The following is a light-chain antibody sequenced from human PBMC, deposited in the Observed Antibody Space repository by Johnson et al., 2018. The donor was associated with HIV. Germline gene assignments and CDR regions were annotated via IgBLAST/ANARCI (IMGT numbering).Light chain of an antibody. CDR3: GTWDSSLSAYV. V-gene: IGLV1-51*01. CDR2: DNN. Sequence: QSVLTQPPSVSAAPGQRVTRSYSGSSSNIGNNFVSWFRQLPLRAPKVLIYDNNKRPSGIPDRFSDSQSGMSATLGITGLQTGDEADYYCGTWDSSLSAYVFGTGTKVTVL. J-gene: IGLJ1*01. CDR1: SSNIGNNF.